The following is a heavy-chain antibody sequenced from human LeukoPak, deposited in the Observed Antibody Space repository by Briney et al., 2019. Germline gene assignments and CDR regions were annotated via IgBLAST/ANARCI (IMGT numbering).Heavy chain of an antibody. CDR2: IYYSGST. Sequence: PSETLSLTCTVSGGSISSSSYYWGWIRQPPGKGLEWIGSIYYSGSTYYNPSLKSRVTISVDTSKNQFSLKLSSVTAADTAVYYCARQVGIQLWLGAFDIWGQGTMVTVSS. V-gene: IGHV4-39*01. CDR3: ARQVGIQLWLGAFDI. D-gene: IGHD5-18*01. CDR1: GGSISSSSYY. J-gene: IGHJ3*02.